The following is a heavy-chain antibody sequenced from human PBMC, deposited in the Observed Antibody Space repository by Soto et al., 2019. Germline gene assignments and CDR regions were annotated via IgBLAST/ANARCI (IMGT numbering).Heavy chain of an antibody. J-gene: IGHJ3*02. CDR3: ARVGSYYYDSSGYYYGGAFDI. CDR2: IYHSGST. V-gene: IGHV4-38-2*01. D-gene: IGHD3-22*01. Sequence: SETLSLTCAVSGYSIISGYYLVLIRQPPGKVLEWIGSIYHSGSTYYNPSLKSRVTISVDTSKNQFSLKLSSVTAADTAVYYCARVGSYYYDSSGYYYGGAFDIWGQGTMVTVSS. CDR1: GYSIISGYY.